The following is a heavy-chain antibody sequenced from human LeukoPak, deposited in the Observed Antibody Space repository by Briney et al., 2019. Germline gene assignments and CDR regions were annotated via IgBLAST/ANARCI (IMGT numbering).Heavy chain of an antibody. Sequence: QAGGSLRLSCAASGFTFSTYCMHWVRQAPGKGPMWVSRICPDGTVTNYADSVKARFIISRDNARNTVYLQMNSLRVGDTAVYYCVRDFRSADYWGQGTLVTVSS. V-gene: IGHV3-74*01. CDR1: GFTFSTYC. CDR3: VRDFRSADY. CDR2: ICPDGTVT. J-gene: IGHJ4*02.